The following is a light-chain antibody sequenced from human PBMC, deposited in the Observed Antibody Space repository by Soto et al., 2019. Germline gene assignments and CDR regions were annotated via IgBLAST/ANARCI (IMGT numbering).Light chain of an antibody. CDR3: QTWDSSTAWECVV. CDR1: SGHSSYA. CDR2: LNNDGSH. V-gene: IGLV4-69*01. J-gene: IGLJ2*01. Sequence: QLVLTQSPSASASLGASVKLTCTLSSGHSSYAIAWHQKQPGKGPRYLMDLNNDGSHTKGDGIPDRFSGSSSGADRFLIISSLQSEDEADYYCQTWDSSTAWECVVFGGGTKVTVL.